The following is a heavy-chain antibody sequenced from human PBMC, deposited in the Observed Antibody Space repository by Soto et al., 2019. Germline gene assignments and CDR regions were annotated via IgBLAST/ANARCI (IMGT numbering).Heavy chain of an antibody. CDR3: AGLSIGVADTPNCFDT. V-gene: IGHV4-31*03. J-gene: IGHJ5*02. CDR1: GGSISSSAYY. CDR2: IYYSGST. Sequence: PSETLSLTCSVSGGSISSSAYYWSWIRQLPGKGLEYIGYIYYSGSTYYNPSLRSRVTISVDTSQNQFSLRLSSVTAADTAVYYCAGLSIGVADTPNCFDTWGQGTLVTVSS. D-gene: IGHD6-19*01.